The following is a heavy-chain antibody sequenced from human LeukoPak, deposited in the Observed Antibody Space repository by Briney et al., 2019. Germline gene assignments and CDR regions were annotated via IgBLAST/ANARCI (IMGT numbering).Heavy chain of an antibody. D-gene: IGHD6-13*01. CDR1: GFTFSSYA. CDR2: ISYDGSNK. V-gene: IGHV3-30*04. J-gene: IGHJ6*04. CDR3: APSPFAPGYSSSWYYYYGMDV. Sequence: GGSLRLSCAASGFTFSSYAMHWVRRAPGKGLEWVAVISYDGSNKYYADSVKGRFTISRDNSKNTLYLQMNSLRAEDTAVYYCAPSPFAPGYSSSWYYYYGMDVWGKGTTVTVSS.